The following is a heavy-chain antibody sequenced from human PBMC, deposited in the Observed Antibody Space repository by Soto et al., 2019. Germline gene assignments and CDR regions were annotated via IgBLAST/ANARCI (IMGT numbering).Heavy chain of an antibody. Sequence: PGGSLRLSCAASGFTFDSPYSHAMSWVRQSPGKGPEWVSTISSNGANTNYAESVQGRFTISKDASRNTVHLHMNSLRADDTATYFCVSWVSAHFDYWGHGTPVTVSS. J-gene: IGHJ4*01. V-gene: IGHV3-23*01. CDR2: ISSNGANT. CDR3: VSWVSAHFDY. D-gene: IGHD2-8*01. CDR1: GFTFDSPYSHA.